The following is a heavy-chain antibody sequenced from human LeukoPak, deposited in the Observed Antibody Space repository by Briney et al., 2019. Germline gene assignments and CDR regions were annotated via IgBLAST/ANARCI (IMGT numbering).Heavy chain of an antibody. CDR3: AKGQRSYGGRPFDY. CDR2: ISGSGGST. Sequence: PGGSLRLSCAASGFTFSSYGMSWVRQAPGKGLEWVSAISGSGGSTYYADSVKGRFTISRDNSKNTLYLQMNSLRAEDTAVYYCAKGQRSYGGRPFDYWGQGTLVTVSS. J-gene: IGHJ4*02. V-gene: IGHV3-23*01. D-gene: IGHD6-25*01. CDR1: GFTFSSYG.